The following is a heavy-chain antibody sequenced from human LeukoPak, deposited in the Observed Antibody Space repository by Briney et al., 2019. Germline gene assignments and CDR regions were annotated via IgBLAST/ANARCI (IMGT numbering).Heavy chain of an antibody. J-gene: IGHJ4*02. Sequence: QPGGSLRLSCAASGFSFKDYYYSWIRQAPGKGLEWIGFISGGTTEYAASVKGRFTISRDDSTSIAYLQMNSLTTEDTAVYYCSRGSGWLSVYWGQGTLVTVSS. CDR2: ISGGTT. V-gene: IGHV3-71*01. CDR1: GFSFKDYY. D-gene: IGHD6-19*01. CDR3: SRGSGWLSVY.